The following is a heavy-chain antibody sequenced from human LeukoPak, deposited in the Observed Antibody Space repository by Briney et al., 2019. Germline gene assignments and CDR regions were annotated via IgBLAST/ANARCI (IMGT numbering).Heavy chain of an antibody. CDR1: EYTFTPYY. D-gene: IGHD6-19*01. J-gene: IGHJ3*02. CDR3: AKDFRDQWLVNAFHI. CDR2: INPNTGGT. Sequence: ASVNVSCKASEYTFTPYYMHWVRQAPGQGLEWMGWINPNTGGTNYAQKFQGRVTMTRDTSITTAYMELRSLEYDDTAVYYCAKDFRDQWLVNAFHIWGQGTMVTVSS. V-gene: IGHV1-2*02.